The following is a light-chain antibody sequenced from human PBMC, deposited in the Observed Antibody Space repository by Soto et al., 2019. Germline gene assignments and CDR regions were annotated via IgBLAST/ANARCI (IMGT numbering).Light chain of an antibody. Sequence: DIAMTQSPDSLAVSLGERATINCRSSQSVSNSSNDKNYLAWYQQRPRQPPKLLFYWASTREFGVPDRFSGGGSGTDFTLTISSLQAEDVAVYYCQQYYSNPLTFGGGTTVEIK. V-gene: IGKV4-1*01. CDR3: QQYYSNPLT. CDR1: QSVSNSSNDKNY. CDR2: WAS. J-gene: IGKJ4*01.